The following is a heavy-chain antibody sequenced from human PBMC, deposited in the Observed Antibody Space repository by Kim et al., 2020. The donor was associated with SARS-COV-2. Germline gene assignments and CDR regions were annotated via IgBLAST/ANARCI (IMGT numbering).Heavy chain of an antibody. Sequence: SETLSLTCTVSGGSISSYYWSWIRQPAGKGLEWIGRIYTSGSTNYNPSLKSRVTMSVDTSKNQFSLKLSSVTAADTAVYYCAGEPPRSRPALYYGMDVWGQGTTVTVSS. D-gene: IGHD3-10*01. CDR1: GGSISSYY. V-gene: IGHV4-4*07. CDR3: AGEPPRSRPALYYGMDV. CDR2: IYTSGST. J-gene: IGHJ6*02.